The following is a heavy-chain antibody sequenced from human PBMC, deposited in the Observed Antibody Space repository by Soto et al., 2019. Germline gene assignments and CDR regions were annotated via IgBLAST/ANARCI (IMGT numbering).Heavy chain of an antibody. CDR1: GCSISSYY. V-gene: IGHV4-59*01. CDR3: ARVGCSSTSCSFDY. CDR2: IYYSGST. J-gene: IGHJ4*02. D-gene: IGHD2-2*01. Sequence: PSETLSLTCTVSGCSISSYYWSWIRQPPGKGLEWIGYIYYSGSTNYNPSLKSRVTISVDTSKNQFSLKLSSVTAADTAVYYCARVGCSSTSCSFDYWGQGTLVTVSS.